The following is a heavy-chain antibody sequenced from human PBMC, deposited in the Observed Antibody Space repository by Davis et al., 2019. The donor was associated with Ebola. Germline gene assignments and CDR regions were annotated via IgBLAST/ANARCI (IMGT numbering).Heavy chain of an antibody. Sequence: SETLSLTCTVSGGSISSGGYYWSWIRQPPGKGLEWIGNIYYGGTTNYNPSLKSRVTISADTSKNQFSLNVNSVTAADTAMYYCARTPQYTSYGSYFDYWGQGALVTVSS. CDR2: IYYGGTT. CDR1: GGSISSGGYY. D-gene: IGHD1-26*01. CDR3: ARTPQYTSYGSYFDY. V-gene: IGHV4-61*08. J-gene: IGHJ4*02.